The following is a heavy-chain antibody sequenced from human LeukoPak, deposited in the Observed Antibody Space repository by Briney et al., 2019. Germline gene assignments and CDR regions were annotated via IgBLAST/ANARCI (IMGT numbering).Heavy chain of an antibody. V-gene: IGHV3-30*02. CDR2: IRYDGSNK. D-gene: IGHD3-16*01. J-gene: IGHJ4*02. Sequence: QAGGSLRLSCAASGFTFSSYVMHWVRQAPGKGLEWVAFIRYDGSNKYYADSVKGRFTISRDNSKNTLYLQMNSLRAEDTAVYYCAQDPPTVRLGELLPYWGQGTLVTVSS. CDR3: AQDPPTVRLGELLPY. CDR1: GFTFSSYV.